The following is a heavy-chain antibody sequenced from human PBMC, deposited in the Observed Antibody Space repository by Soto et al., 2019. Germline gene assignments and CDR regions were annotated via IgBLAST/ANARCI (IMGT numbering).Heavy chain of an antibody. J-gene: IGHJ5*02. CDR3: ARETTVTTDWFDP. V-gene: IGHV4-30-4*01. CDR1: GGSISSGDYY. Sequence: TLSLTCTVSGGSISSGDYYWSWIRQPPGKGLEWIGYIYYSGSTYYNPSLKSRVTISVDTSKNQFSLKLSSVTAADTAVYYCARETTVTTDWFDPWGQGTLVTV. D-gene: IGHD4-17*01. CDR2: IYYSGST.